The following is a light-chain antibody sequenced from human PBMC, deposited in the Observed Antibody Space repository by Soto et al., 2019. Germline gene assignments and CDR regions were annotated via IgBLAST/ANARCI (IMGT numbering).Light chain of an antibody. Sequence: DIQMTQSPSTLSASVGDRVTITCRASQSISRWLAWYQQKPGTAPKLLIYKASTLQSGVPSRFSGSVSGTEFTLTISSLKPDDFATNYCQQYSDNWTFGQGTKVEIK. CDR1: QSISRW. V-gene: IGKV1-5*03. J-gene: IGKJ1*01. CDR3: QQYSDNWT. CDR2: KAS.